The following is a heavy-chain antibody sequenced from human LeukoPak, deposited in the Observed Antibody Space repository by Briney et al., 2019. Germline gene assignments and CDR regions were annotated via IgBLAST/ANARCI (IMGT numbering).Heavy chain of an antibody. Sequence: SETLSLTCAVYGGSFSGYYWSWIRQPPGKGLEWIGEINHSGSTNYNPSLKSRVTISVGTSKNQFSLKLSSVTAADTAVYYCARTTIFGVVPSFDYWGQGTLVTVSS. V-gene: IGHV4-34*01. D-gene: IGHD3-3*01. CDR1: GGSFSGYY. J-gene: IGHJ4*02. CDR3: ARTTIFGVVPSFDY. CDR2: INHSGST.